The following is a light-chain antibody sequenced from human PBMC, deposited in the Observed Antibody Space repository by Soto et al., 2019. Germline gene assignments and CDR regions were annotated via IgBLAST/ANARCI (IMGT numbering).Light chain of an antibody. Sequence: QSVLTQPASVSGSPGQSITISCTGTSSDVGGYNSVSWYQQHPGKAPKLMIYDVSNRPSGVSNRFSGSKSGNTASLTISGLQAEDEADYYCSSYTSSSTLVFVTGTKVTVL. CDR2: DVS. V-gene: IGLV2-14*01. CDR3: SSYTSSSTLV. J-gene: IGLJ1*01. CDR1: SSDVGGYNS.